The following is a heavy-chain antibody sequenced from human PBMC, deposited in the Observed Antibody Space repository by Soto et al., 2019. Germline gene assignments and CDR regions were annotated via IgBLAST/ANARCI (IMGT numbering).Heavy chain of an antibody. CDR2: ISGSGGST. D-gene: IGHD3-9*01. J-gene: IGHJ4*02. CDR3: AKDLLRYFDWLLYLPFDY. V-gene: IGHV3-23*01. Sequence: EVQLLESGGGLVQPGGSLRLSCAASGFTFSSYAMSWVRQSPGKGLEWVSAISGSGGSTYYADSVKGRFTISRDNSKNTLYLQMNRLRAEDTAVYYCAKDLLRYFDWLLYLPFDYWGQGTLVTVSS. CDR1: GFTFSSYA.